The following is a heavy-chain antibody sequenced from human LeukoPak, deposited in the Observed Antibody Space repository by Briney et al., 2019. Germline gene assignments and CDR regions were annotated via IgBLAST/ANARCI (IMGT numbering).Heavy chain of an antibody. Sequence: SETLSLTCTVSGRSISSYYWSWIRQPPGKGLEWIGYIYYSGSTNYNPSLKSRVTISVDTSKNQFSLKLSSVTAADTAVYYCARGIQLWSEYYYMDVWGKGTTVTVSS. V-gene: IGHV4-59*01. CDR1: GRSISSYY. CDR3: ARGIQLWSEYYYMDV. CDR2: IYYSGST. J-gene: IGHJ6*03. D-gene: IGHD5-18*01.